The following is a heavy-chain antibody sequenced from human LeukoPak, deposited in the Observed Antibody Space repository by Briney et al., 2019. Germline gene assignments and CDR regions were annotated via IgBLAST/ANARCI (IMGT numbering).Heavy chain of an antibody. J-gene: IGHJ5*02. CDR3: ARVSGGIAADCLFDP. V-gene: IGHV1-69*05. D-gene: IGHD6-13*01. CDR2: IIPIFGTA. CDR1: GGTFSSYA. Sequence: GSSVKVSCTASGGTFSSYAFSWSRQAPGKGLKWMGRIIPIFGTANYAQKFQCRVTITTDESTSTAYMELSSLKSEDTAVYYCARVSGGIAADCLFDPWGQGTLVTVSS.